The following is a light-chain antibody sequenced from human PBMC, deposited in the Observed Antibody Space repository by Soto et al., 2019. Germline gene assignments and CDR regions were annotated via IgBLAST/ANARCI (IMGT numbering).Light chain of an antibody. J-gene: IGKJ2*01. Sequence: EIVMTQSPATLSVSPGERATLSYRASQSVSSNLAGYQQKPGQAPRLLIYGASPRATGIPARFSGSGSGTEFTLTISSLQSEDFAIYYCQQYNNWPPYTFGQGTKLEIK. CDR3: QQYNNWPPYT. CDR1: QSVSSN. V-gene: IGKV3-15*01. CDR2: GAS.